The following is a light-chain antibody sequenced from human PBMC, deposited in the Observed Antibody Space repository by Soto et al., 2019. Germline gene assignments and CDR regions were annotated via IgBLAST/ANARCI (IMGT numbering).Light chain of an antibody. Sequence: DIVLTQSPDSLALSLGERATINCKSSQSVLYSPNNKNYLAWYQQKPGQPPKLLLYWASMRDPGGPDRFSGSAPGTDFPLTISSLQAEDVAVYYCHQYSSSPWTFGPGTKVDIK. CDR1: QSVLYSPNNKNY. J-gene: IGKJ1*01. V-gene: IGKV4-1*01. CDR3: HQYSSSPWT. CDR2: WAS.